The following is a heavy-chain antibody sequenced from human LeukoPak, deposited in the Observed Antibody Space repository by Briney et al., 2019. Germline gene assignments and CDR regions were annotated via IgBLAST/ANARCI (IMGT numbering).Heavy chain of an antibody. CDR1: GGSISSSNW. CDR2: IFHSGST. Sequence: PSGTLSLTCAVSGGSISSSNWWSWVRQPPGKGLEWIGEIFHSGSTNYNPSLKSRVTISVDKSKNHFSLELSSVTAADTAVYYCATLNPTVAFTMDYWGHGTLVTVSS. V-gene: IGHV4-4*02. CDR3: ATLNPTVAFTMDY. J-gene: IGHJ4*01. D-gene: IGHD6-19*01.